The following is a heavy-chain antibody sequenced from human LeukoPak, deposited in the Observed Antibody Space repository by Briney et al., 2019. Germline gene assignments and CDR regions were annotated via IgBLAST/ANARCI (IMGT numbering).Heavy chain of an antibody. CDR2: IYSNGGT. D-gene: IGHD1-7*01. CDR3: ARRDLRELDY. Sequence: SETLSLTCTVSGGSISSSTFYWGWIRQAPGKGLEWIGSIYSNGGTYYDPSLKSRVTISVDTSKNQSSLRLSSVTAADTAVYYCARRDLRELDYWGQGTLVTVSS. CDR1: GGSISSSTFY. J-gene: IGHJ4*02. V-gene: IGHV4-39*01.